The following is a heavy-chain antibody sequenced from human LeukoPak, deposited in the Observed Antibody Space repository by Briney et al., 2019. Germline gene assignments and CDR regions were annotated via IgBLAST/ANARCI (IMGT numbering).Heavy chain of an antibody. CDR3: ARVLDGYTDY. V-gene: IGHV3-33*01. D-gene: IGHD5-24*01. J-gene: IGHJ4*02. Sequence: GGSLRLSCAASGFTFSSYGMHWVRQAPGKGPEWGAVIWYDGSNKYYADSVKGRFTISRDNSKNTLYLQMNSLRAEDTAVYYCARVLDGYTDYWGQGTLVTVSS. CDR2: IWYDGSNK. CDR1: GFTFSSYG.